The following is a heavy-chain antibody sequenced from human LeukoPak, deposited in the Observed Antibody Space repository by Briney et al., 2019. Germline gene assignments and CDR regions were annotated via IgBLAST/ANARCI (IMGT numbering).Heavy chain of an antibody. CDR2: ISPSGDST. CDR3: ARGLYYGSGQYYFDY. D-gene: IGHD3-10*01. J-gene: IGHJ4*02. V-gene: IGHV3-64*01. CDR1: GFTFSSSY. Sequence: GGSLRLSCAASGFTFSSSYMHWVRQAPGKGLEYVSAISPSGDSTYYTNSVKGRFTISRDNSKNTLFLQMGSLTAEDMAVYYCARGLYYGSGQYYFDYWGQGALVTVSS.